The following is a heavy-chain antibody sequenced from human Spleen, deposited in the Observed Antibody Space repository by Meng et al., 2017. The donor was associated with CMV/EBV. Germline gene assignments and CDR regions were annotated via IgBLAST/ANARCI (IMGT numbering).Heavy chain of an antibody. J-gene: IGHJ1*01. CDR2: INQDEDEE. V-gene: IGHV3-7*01. Sequence: GESLKISCTASGFTVGSNYMSWVRQAPGEGLEWVANINQDEDEEYYVDSVKGRFTISRDDAKNSLYLQMNSLRAEDTAVYYCARGRGLEHWGQGTLVTVSS. CDR3: ARGRGLEH. D-gene: IGHD3-10*01. CDR1: GFTVGSNY.